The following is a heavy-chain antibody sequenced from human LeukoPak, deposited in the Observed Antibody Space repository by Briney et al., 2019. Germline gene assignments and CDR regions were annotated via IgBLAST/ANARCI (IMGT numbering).Heavy chain of an antibody. D-gene: IGHD3-10*01. J-gene: IGHJ4*02. Sequence: MASETLSLTCTVSGGSISSYYWSWIRQPPGKGLEWIGYIYYSGSTNYNPSLKSRVTISVDTSKNQFSLKLSSVTAADTAVYYCARDATIKYYGSGSYYPDWGQGTLVTVSS. CDR3: ARDATIKYYGSGSYYPD. V-gene: IGHV4-59*01. CDR1: GGSISSYY. CDR2: IYYSGST.